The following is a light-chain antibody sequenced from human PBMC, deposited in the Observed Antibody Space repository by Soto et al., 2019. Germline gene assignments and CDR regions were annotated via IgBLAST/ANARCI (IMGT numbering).Light chain of an antibody. V-gene: IGLV2-14*01. Sequence: SVLTQPASVSGSPGQSITISCTGTSSDVGGYNYVSWYQQHPGKAPKLMIYDVSNRPSGVSNRFSGSKSGNTASLTISGLQAEDEFDYYCSSYTSTSTLYVFGPVTKV. CDR3: SSYTSTSTLYV. CDR1: SSDVGGYNY. CDR2: DVS. J-gene: IGLJ1*01.